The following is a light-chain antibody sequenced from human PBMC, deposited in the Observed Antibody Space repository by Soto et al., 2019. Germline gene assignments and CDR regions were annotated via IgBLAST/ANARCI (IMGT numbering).Light chain of an antibody. CDR1: SSDIGYYNY. J-gene: IGLJ1*01. V-gene: IGLV2-14*01. CDR2: EVT. CDR3: SSYTTRGTLV. Sequence: QSVLTQPASVSGSPGQSITISCTGTSSDIGYYNYVSWYQQHPGKVPELMIYEVTNRPSGVSSRFSGSKSDNTASLTISGLQAEDEADYYCSSYTTRGTLVFGTGTKLTVL.